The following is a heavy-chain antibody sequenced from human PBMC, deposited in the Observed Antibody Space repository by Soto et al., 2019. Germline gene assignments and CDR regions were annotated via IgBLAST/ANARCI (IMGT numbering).Heavy chain of an antibody. J-gene: IGHJ6*02. V-gene: IGHV1-18*04. Sequence: QVQLVQSEAEVRKPGASVKVSCKASGYSFTTHGISWVRRAPGHGLEWMGWISAYNGDTHYVQRFQGRLTMTTDTSTSTAYMELWSLTSDDTAVYYCARDPPFSGILRGTPLMDVWGQGTTVTVSS. D-gene: IGHD4-17*01. CDR3: ARDPPFSGILRGTPLMDV. CDR2: ISAYNGDT. CDR1: GYSFTTHG.